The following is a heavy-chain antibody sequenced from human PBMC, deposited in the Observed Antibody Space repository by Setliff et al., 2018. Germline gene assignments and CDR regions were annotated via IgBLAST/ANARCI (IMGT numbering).Heavy chain of an antibody. CDR2: FDPEDGET. CDR1: GYTLTELS. D-gene: IGHD4-17*01. Sequence: ASVKVSCKASGYTLTELSRHWVRQAPGKGLEWMGGFDPEDGETIYAQKFQGRVTMTEDTSTDTAFMELSSLRSEDTAVYYCARCHGALLYDAFDIWGQGTMVTVSS. V-gene: IGHV1-24*01. CDR3: ARCHGALLYDAFDI. J-gene: IGHJ3*02.